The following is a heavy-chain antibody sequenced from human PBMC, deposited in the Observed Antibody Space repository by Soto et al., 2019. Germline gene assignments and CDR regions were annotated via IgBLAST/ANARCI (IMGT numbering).Heavy chain of an antibody. Sequence: GASVKVSCKASGYTFTSYGISWVRQAPGQGLEWMGWISAYNGNTNYAQKLQGRVTMTTDTSTSTAYMELRSLRSDDTAVYYCARGKVDGDADDHLLNWFDPWGQGTLVTVSS. CDR3: ARGKVDGDADDHLLNWFDP. CDR1: GYTFTSYG. D-gene: IGHD1-26*01. CDR2: ISAYNGNT. J-gene: IGHJ5*02. V-gene: IGHV1-18*01.